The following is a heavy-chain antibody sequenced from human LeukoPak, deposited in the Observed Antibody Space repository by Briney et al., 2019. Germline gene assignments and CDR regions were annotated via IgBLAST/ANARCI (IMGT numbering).Heavy chain of an antibody. V-gene: IGHV4-30-4*07. J-gene: IGHJ4*02. CDR1: GGSISSGGYS. CDR2: IYYSGST. D-gene: IGHD3-22*01. Sequence: PSETLSLTCAVSGGSISSGGYSWSWIRQPPGKGLEWIGYIYYSGSTYYNPSLKSRVTISVDTSKNQFSLKLSSVTAADTAVYYCARRSVGSFSDSSGHTYGHPSNFDYWGQGTLVTVSS. CDR3: ARRSVGSFSDSSGHTYGHPSNFDY.